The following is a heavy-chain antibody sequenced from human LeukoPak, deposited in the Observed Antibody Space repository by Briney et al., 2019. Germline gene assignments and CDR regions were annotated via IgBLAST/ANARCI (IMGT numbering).Heavy chain of an antibody. CDR3: ARDPGRGNYYYYYMDV. CDR1: GFTFSSYA. J-gene: IGHJ6*03. D-gene: IGHD3-10*01. V-gene: IGHV3-30*01. CDR2: ISYEGSNK. Sequence: GGSLRLPCAASGFTFSSYAMHWVRQAPGKGLEWVAVISYEGSNKYYADSVKGRFTISRDNSKNTLYLQTNSLRAEDTAVYYCARDPGRGNYYYYYMDVWGKGTTVTVSS.